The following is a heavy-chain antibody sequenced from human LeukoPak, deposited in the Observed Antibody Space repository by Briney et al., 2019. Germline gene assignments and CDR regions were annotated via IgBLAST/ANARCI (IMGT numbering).Heavy chain of an antibody. V-gene: IGHV3-30*04. CDR2: ISYDGSNK. D-gene: IGHD3-10*01. CDR3: AREIGSGSYPLDYYYGMDV. J-gene: IGHJ6*04. CDR1: GFTFSSYA. Sequence: PGRSLRLSCAASGFTFSSYAMHWVHQAPGKGLEWVAVISYDGSNKYYADSVKGRFTISRDNSKNTLYLQMNSLRAEDTAVYYCAREIGSGSYPLDYYYGMDVWGKGTTVTVSS.